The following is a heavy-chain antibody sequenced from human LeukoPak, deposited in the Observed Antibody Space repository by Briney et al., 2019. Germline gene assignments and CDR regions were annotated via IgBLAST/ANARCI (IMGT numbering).Heavy chain of an antibody. J-gene: IGHJ5*02. Sequence: SVKVSCKASGGTFSSYTISGVRQAPGQGLEWMGRIIPILGIANYAQKFQGRVTITADKSTSTAYMELSSLRSEDTAVYYCARGVPDDLGYCSSTSCYGNNWFDPWGQGTLVTVSS. CDR2: IIPILGIA. D-gene: IGHD2-2*01. CDR1: GGTFSSYT. V-gene: IGHV1-69*02. CDR3: ARGVPDDLGYCSSTSCYGNNWFDP.